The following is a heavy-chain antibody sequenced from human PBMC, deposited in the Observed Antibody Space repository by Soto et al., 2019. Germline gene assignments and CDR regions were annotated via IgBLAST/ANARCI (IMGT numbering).Heavy chain of an antibody. CDR1: GDSFTSYW. CDR2: IDLSDSYT. J-gene: IGHJ5*02. V-gene: IGHV5-10-1*01. Sequence: GESLKISCQGSGDSFTSYWITWVRQMPGKGLEWMGRIDLSDSYTHYSPSFQGHVTISVDKSISTAYLQWNSLTASDTAMYYCARLPSGSNWYIRQFDPWGQGTLVTVSS. CDR3: ARLPSGSNWYIRQFDP. D-gene: IGHD6-13*01.